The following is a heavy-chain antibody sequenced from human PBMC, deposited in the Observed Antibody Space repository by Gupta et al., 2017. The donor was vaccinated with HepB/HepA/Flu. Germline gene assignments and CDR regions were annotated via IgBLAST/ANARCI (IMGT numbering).Heavy chain of an antibody. CDR1: GFTFRSYA. D-gene: IGHD5-12*01. V-gene: IGHV3-30-3*01. Sequence: QVQLGESGGGGVQPGRSVRLSCAAAGFTFRSYAMHWVRQAPGKGLEWVAVISYDGSNKYYADSVKGRFTISRDNSKNTLYLQMNSLRAEDTAVYYCARGGGYDYHPIYGMDVWGQGTTVTVSS. CDR2: ISYDGSNK. CDR3: ARGGGYDYHPIYGMDV. J-gene: IGHJ6*02.